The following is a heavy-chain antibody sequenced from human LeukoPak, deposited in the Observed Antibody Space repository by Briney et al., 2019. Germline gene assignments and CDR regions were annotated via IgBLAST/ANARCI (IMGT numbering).Heavy chain of an antibody. V-gene: IGHV3-7*01. CDR3: ARAGADNYFDY. D-gene: IGHD3-10*01. CDR1: GFTFNSYW. Sequence: SGGSLRLSCAASGFTFNSYWMSWVRQAPGKGLEWVANINQDGSEKYYVDSVKGRFTISRDNAKNSLYLQMNSLRAEDTAVYYCARAGADNYFDYWGQGTLVTVSS. J-gene: IGHJ4*02. CDR2: INQDGSEK.